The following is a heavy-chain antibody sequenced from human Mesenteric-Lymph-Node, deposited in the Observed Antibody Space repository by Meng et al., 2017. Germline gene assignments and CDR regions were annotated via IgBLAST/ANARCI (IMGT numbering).Heavy chain of an antibody. D-gene: IGHD3-3*01. J-gene: IGHJ4*02. V-gene: IGHV3-30*01. CDR2: ISYDGSNK. Sequence: QVRMVEAGGGVVQPGRSLRLSCAASGFTFSSYAMHWVRQAPGKGLEWVAVISYDGSNKYYADSVKGRFTISRDNSKNRVYLQMNSLREEDTAVYYCATMEWFQFPPYWGQGTLVTVSS. CDR3: ATMEWFQFPPY. CDR1: GFTFSSYA.